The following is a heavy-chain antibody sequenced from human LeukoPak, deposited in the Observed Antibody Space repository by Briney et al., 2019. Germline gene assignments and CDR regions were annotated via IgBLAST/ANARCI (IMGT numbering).Heavy chain of an antibody. Sequence: SVKVSCKASGGTFSSYAISWVRQAPGQGLEWMGGIIPIFGTANYAQKFQGRVTITADESTSTAYMELSSLRSEDTAVYYCASPGDSQYYYMDVWGKGTTVTVSS. CDR1: GGTFSSYA. D-gene: IGHD2-21*01. J-gene: IGHJ6*03. CDR2: IIPIFGTA. CDR3: ASPGDSQYYYMDV. V-gene: IGHV1-69*13.